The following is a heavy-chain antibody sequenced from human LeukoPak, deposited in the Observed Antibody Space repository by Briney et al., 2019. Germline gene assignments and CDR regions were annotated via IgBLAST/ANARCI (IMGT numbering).Heavy chain of an antibody. V-gene: IGHV3-15*01. D-gene: IGHD1-26*01. CDR2: IKSKTDGGTT. CDR3: TTDRFEWELVDY. Sequence: PGGSLRLSCAVSGFTFSNAWMSWVRQAPGKGLEWVGRIKSKTDGGTTDFPAPVKGRFTISRDDSKNTLYLQMNSLKTEDTAVYYCTTDRFEWELVDYWGQGTLVTVSS. J-gene: IGHJ4*02. CDR1: GFTFSNAW.